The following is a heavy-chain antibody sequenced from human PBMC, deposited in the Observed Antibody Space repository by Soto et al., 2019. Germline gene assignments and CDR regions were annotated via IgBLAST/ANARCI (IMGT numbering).Heavy chain of an antibody. D-gene: IGHD3-3*01. CDR1: GFTFSSYW. J-gene: IGHJ6*03. CDR2: IKQDGSEK. V-gene: IGHV3-7*01. Sequence: PGGSLRLSCAASGFTFSSYWMSWVRQAPGRGLEWVANIKQDGSEKYYVDSVKGRFTISRGNAKNSLYLQMNSLRAEDTAVYYCARDQRGEWLIYYYYYYMDVWGKGTTVIVSS. CDR3: ARDQRGEWLIYYYYYYMDV.